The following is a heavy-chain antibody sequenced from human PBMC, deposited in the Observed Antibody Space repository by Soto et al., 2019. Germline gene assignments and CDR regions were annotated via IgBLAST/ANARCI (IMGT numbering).Heavy chain of an antibody. CDR3: ARVFTPNIAAAGTFDY. CDR2: IYHSGRT. CDR1: GGSISSSNW. D-gene: IGHD6-13*01. V-gene: IGHV4-4*02. Sequence: QVQLQESGPGLVEPSGTLSLTCAVSGGSISSSNWWRWVRQPPGKGLEWIGEIYHSGRTNYNPSLKSRVTISVDRSTSLFSLNLDSVTAADTAVYYCARVFTPNIAAAGTFDYWGQGTLVTVSS. J-gene: IGHJ4*02.